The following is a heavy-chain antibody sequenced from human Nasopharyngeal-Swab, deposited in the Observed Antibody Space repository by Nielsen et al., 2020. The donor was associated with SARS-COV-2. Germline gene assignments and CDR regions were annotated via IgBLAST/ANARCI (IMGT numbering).Heavy chain of an antibody. CDR2: IYPGDSDT. D-gene: IGHD5-12*01. CDR3: ARHESGMYSGYDF. J-gene: IGHJ4*02. CDR1: GYSFTSYW. Sequence: GGSLRLSCKGSGYSFTSYWIGWARQMPGKGLEWMGIIYPGDSDTRYSPSFQGQVTISADKSISTAYLQWSSLKASDTAMYYCARHESGMYSGYDFWGQGTLVTVSS. V-gene: IGHV5-51*01.